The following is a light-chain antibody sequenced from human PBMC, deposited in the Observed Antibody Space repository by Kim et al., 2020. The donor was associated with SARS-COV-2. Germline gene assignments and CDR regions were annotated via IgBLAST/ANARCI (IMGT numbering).Light chain of an antibody. J-gene: IGLJ1*01. CDR2: NHD. CDR3: AAWDDSLDACV. Sequence: QSVLTQTPSASGTPGQRVTISCSGSISNIGSNTVNWYQQLPGATPKLLIYNHDQRPSGVPDRFSGSKSGTSASLAISGLQSEDEADYYCAAWDDSLDACVFGTGTKVTVL. CDR1: ISNIGSNT. V-gene: IGLV1-44*01.